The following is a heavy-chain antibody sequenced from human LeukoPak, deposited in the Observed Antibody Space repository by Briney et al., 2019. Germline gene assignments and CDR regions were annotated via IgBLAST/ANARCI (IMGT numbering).Heavy chain of an antibody. D-gene: IGHD1-14*01. CDR2: IRSKTYGGTA. CDR1: GFTFGDYA. V-gene: IGHV3-49*03. Sequence: GGSLRLSCTASGFTFGDYAMSWFRQAPGKGLEWVGFIRSKTYGGTAVHAASVKGRLIISRDDSKSIAYLQMYRLKTEDTAVYYCTRDPVWNVFDIWGQGTMVTVSS. J-gene: IGHJ3*02. CDR3: TRDPVWNVFDI.